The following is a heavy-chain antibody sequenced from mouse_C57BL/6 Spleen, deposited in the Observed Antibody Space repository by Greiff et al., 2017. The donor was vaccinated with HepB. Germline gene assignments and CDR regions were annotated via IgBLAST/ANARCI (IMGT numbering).Heavy chain of an antibody. CDR2: ISSGSSTI. V-gene: IGHV5-17*01. CDR3: ARGRYYAMDY. J-gene: IGHJ4*01. CDR1: GFTFSDYG. D-gene: IGHD6-1*01. Sequence: DVLLVESGGGLVKPGGSLKLSCAASGFTFSDYGMHWVRQAPEKGLEWVAYISSGSSTIYYADTVKGRFTISRDNAKNTLFLQMTSLRSEDTARYYCARGRYYAMDYWGQGTSVTVSS.